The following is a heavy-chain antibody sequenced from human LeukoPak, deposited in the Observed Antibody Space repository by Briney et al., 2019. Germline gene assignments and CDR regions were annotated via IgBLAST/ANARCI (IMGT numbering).Heavy chain of an antibody. CDR1: GFTFTSYA. Sequence: GGSLSLSCAASGFTFTSYAMSWVRQAPGKGLEWISIISGSGTTTYYADSVKGRFTISRDNSKNTLYLQMNSLRAEDTAVYYCAKRGYSDSRPQYYLEYWGQGTLVTVSS. CDR3: AKRGYSDSRPQYYLEY. CDR2: ISGSGTTT. D-gene: IGHD3-22*01. J-gene: IGHJ4*02. V-gene: IGHV3-23*01.